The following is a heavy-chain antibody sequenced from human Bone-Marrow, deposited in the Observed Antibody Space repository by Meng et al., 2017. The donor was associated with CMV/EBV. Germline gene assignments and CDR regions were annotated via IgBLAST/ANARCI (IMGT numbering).Heavy chain of an antibody. J-gene: IGHJ4*02. Sequence: ARGSISSGGYYWSCIRKHPGKGLEWIGYIYCSGSTYYNPSLKSRVTISVDTSKNQFSLKLSSVTAADTAVYYCATKHCTNGVCPGYWGQRTLVTVSS. V-gene: IGHV4-31*02. CDR3: ATKHCTNGVCPGY. CDR2: IYCSGST. D-gene: IGHD2-8*01. CDR1: RGSISSGGYY.